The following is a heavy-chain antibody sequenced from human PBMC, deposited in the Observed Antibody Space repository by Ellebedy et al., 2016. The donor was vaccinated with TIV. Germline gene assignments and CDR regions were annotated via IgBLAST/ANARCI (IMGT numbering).Heavy chain of an antibody. CDR3: ARDMGYSSGWHYFDY. CDR2: ISGSSNYI. J-gene: IGHJ4*02. CDR1: GFTFSSYN. V-gene: IGHV3-21*01. D-gene: IGHD6-19*01. Sequence: GESLKISCAASGFTFSSYNMNWVREAPGKGLEWVSSISGSSNYIYYADSLKGRFTISRDNAKNSLYLQMNSLRAEDTAVYYCARDMGYSSGWHYFDYWGQGTLVTVSS.